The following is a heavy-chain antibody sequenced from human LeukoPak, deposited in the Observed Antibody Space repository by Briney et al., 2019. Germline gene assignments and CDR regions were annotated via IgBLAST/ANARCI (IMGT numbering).Heavy chain of an antibody. V-gene: IGHV1-2*02. CDR2: INPNSGGT. Sequence: GASVKVSCKASGYTFTGYYMHWVRQAPGQGLEWMGWINPNSGGTNYAQKFQGRVTMTTDTSTSTAYMELRSLRSDDTAVYYCAVSMVTLVDYWGQGTLVTVSS. J-gene: IGHJ4*02. D-gene: IGHD5-18*01. CDR3: AVSMVTLVDY. CDR1: GYTFTGYY.